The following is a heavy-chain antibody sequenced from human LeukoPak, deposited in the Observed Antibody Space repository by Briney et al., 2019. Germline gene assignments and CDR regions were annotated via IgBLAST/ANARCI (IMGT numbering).Heavy chain of an antibody. V-gene: IGHV1-69*06. J-gene: IGHJ5*02. D-gene: IGHD2-15*01. CDR1: GYSFILYG. CDR2: IIPIFGTA. CDR3: ARGRGYCSGGSCYPWFDP. Sequence: SVKVSCKTSGYSFILYGISWVRQAPGQGLEWMGGIIPIFGTANYAQKFQGRVTITADKSTSTAYMELSSLRSEDTAVYYCARGRGYCSGGSCYPWFDPWGQGTLVTVSS.